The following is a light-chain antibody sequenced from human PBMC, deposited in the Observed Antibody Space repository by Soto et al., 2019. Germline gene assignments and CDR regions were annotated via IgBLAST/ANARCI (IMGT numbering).Light chain of an antibody. Sequence: QSVLTQPPSASGTPGQRVTISCSGSSSNIGRYTVNWYQHLPGTAPRLLIYGTDPRPSGVPDRFSGSKSGTSASLAISGLQSEDEADYYCAAWDDGLAGVVFGGGTQLTVL. CDR3: AAWDDGLAGVV. V-gene: IGLV1-44*01. J-gene: IGLJ2*01. CDR2: GTD. CDR1: SSNIGRYT.